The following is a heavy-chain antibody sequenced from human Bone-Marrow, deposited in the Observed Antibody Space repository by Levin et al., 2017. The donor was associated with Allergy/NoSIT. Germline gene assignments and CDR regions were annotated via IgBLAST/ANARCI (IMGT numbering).Heavy chain of an antibody. V-gene: IGHV3-33*08. J-gene: IGHJ6*02. CDR3: VRDSGLYGLDV. D-gene: IGHD3-22*01. CDR2: IWHDGSKK. Sequence: PGESLKISCDTSGFTFDTYGMHWVRQAPGKGLEWVAVIWHDGSKKFHADSVKGRFTISRDNLKNMVFLQMSSLRVEDTAMYYCVRDSGLYGLDVWGQGTTVTVSS. CDR1: GFTFDTYG.